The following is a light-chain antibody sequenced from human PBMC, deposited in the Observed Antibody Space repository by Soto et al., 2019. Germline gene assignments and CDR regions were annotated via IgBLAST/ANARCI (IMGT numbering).Light chain of an antibody. J-gene: IGLJ2*01. CDR1: SSNIGSST. CDR2: SDN. CDR3: ATLDDRRGVV. Sequence: QAVVTQPPSASGTPGQRVTISCSGSSSNIGSSTVNWYQQLPGTAPKLLIYSDNQRPSGVPDRFSGSKSGTSASLVISGLQSEDEADYSCATLDDRRGVVFGGGTKLTVL. V-gene: IGLV1-44*01.